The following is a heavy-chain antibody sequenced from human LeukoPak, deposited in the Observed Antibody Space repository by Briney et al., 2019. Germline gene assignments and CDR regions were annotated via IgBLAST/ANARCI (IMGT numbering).Heavy chain of an antibody. CDR2: ISAYNGNT. V-gene: IGHV1-18*01. J-gene: IGHJ4*02. CDR1: GYTFTSYG. D-gene: IGHD2-15*01. Sequence: GASVKVSCKASGYTFTSYGISWVRQAPGQGLEWMGWISAYNGNTNYAQKLQGRVTMTTDTSTSTAYMELRSLRSEDTAVHYCAREDDGCSGGSCYFDYWGQGTLVTVSS. CDR3: AREDDGCSGGSCYFDY.